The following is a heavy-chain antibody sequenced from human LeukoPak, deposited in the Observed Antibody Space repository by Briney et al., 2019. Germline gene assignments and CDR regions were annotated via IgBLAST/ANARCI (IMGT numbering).Heavy chain of an antibody. Sequence: ASVKVSCKASGYNFVGYYLHWVRQAPGQDLEWMAWIDPFTGNTHYAQKFQGRITVTRDTSLSTTYMELNWLTSDDTALYYCAREYSASEHWGQGTLVTVSS. J-gene: IGHJ1*01. CDR1: GYNFVGYY. CDR2: IDPFTGNT. CDR3: AREYSASEH. D-gene: IGHD5-12*01. V-gene: IGHV1-2*02.